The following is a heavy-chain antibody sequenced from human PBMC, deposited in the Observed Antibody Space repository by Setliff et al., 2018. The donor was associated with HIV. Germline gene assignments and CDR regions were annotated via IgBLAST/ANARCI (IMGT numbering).Heavy chain of an antibody. CDR1: GFTFSDYD. J-gene: IGHJ4*02. D-gene: IGHD3-10*01. CDR3: ASQPAHYCGPGSYNVH. Sequence: SVEVSCKTSGFTFSDYDLNWVRQVPGQGLEWMGRIYPKNGGTNYPQRFQGRVTMTTDTSSATAFMELTRLTSDATAVYYSASQPAHYCGPGSYNVHWGKGTMVTVSS. CDR2: IYPKNGGT. V-gene: IGHV1-2*06.